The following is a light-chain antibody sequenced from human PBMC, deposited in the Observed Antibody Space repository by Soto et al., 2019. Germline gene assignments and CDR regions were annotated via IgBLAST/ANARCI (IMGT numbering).Light chain of an antibody. CDR2: GAS. J-gene: IGKJ5*01. CDR1: QSVNSSY. Sequence: EIVLTQSPGTLSLSPGERATLSCRASQSVNSSYLAWYQQKPGQAPRLLIYGASSRATGIPDKCSGSGSGTDFPITISRLEPEDFALYYYQHYGGSPPITFGQGTRLEIK. V-gene: IGKV3-20*01. CDR3: QHYGGSPPIT.